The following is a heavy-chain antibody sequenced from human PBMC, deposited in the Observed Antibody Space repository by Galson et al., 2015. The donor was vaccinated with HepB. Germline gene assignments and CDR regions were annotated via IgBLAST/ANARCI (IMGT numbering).Heavy chain of an antibody. CDR3: AREIPVASTRDY. Sequence: CAISGDSVSSNTAAWNWLRQSPSRGLEWLGRTYYRSNWYNEYAVSVKSRITINADTSKNQFSLQLNSVTPEDTAVYFCAREIPVASTRDYWGQGTLVTVSS. J-gene: IGHJ4*02. D-gene: IGHD6-19*01. CDR2: TYYRSNWYN. CDR1: GDSVSSNTAA. V-gene: IGHV6-1*01.